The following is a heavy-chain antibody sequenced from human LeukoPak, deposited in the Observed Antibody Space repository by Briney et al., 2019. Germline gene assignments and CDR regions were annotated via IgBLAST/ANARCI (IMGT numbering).Heavy chain of an antibody. J-gene: IGHJ4*02. CDR1: GGTFSTYA. V-gene: IGHV1-69*13. Sequence: ASVKVSCKASGGTFSTYAISWVRQAPGQGLEWMGGIIPIFGTPNYAQKFQGRVTITAAESTNTAYMELSNLRSEDTAVYYCVRGVRKAAASFDYWAREPWSPSPQ. CDR2: IIPIFGTP. CDR3: VRGVRKAAASFDY. D-gene: IGHD2-2*01.